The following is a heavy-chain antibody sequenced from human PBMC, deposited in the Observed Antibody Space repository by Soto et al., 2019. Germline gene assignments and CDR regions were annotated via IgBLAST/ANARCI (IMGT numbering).Heavy chain of an antibody. CDR2: IDPSDSYT. J-gene: IGHJ4*02. V-gene: IGHV5-10-1*01. CDR3: ARWPRGSDRYFDY. Sequence: GESLKISCKGSGYSFTSYCINWVLQMPGKGLEWMGRIDPSDSYTNYSPSFQGHVTISADKSISTAYLQWSSLKDSDTAMYYCARWPRGSDRYFDYWGQGTLVSVSS. D-gene: IGHD2-15*01. CDR1: GYSFTSYC.